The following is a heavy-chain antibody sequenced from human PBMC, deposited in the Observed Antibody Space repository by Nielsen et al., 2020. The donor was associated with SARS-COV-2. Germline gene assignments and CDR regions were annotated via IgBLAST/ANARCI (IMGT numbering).Heavy chain of an antibody. D-gene: IGHD5-12*01. CDR3: AKDKIVATIQGCDY. Sequence: GESLKISCAASGFTFRDYAMTWVRQAPGKGLEWVSTISGSGGGAYYADSVTGRFSISRDNSKNTLYLQMNGLRGEDTALYYCAKDKIVATIQGCDYWGQGTLVTVSS. CDR1: GFTFRDYA. CDR2: ISGSGGGA. J-gene: IGHJ4*02. V-gene: IGHV3-23*01.